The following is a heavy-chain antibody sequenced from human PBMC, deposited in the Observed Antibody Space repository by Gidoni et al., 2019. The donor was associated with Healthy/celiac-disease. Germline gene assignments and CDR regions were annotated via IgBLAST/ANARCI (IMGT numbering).Heavy chain of an antibody. J-gene: IGHJ6*02. D-gene: IGHD6-6*01. CDR2: IWYDGSIK. CDR3: AREKSSSSIYYGMDV. Sequence: QVQLVESGGGVVQPGRSLRLSCAAYGFTFSSYGMHWVRQAPGKGLEWVAVIWYDGSIKYYADSVKGRFTISRDNSKNTLYLQMNSLRAEDTAVYYCAREKSSSSIYYGMDVWGQGTTVTVSS. CDR1: GFTFSSYG. V-gene: IGHV3-33*01.